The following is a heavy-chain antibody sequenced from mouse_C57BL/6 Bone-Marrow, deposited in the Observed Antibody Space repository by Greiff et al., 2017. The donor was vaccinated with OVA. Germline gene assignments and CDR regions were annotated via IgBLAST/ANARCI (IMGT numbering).Heavy chain of an antibody. V-gene: IGHV14-2*01. CDR3: ARDYGSSRFAY. D-gene: IGHD1-1*01. Sequence: VQLQQSGAELVKPGASVKLSCTASGFNIKDYYMHWVKQRTEQGLEWIGRIDPEDGDTKYAPKFQGKATITADTSSNTAYLQLSSLTSEDTAVYYCARDYGSSRFAYWGQGTLVTVSA. CDR1: GFNIKDYY. CDR2: IDPEDGDT. J-gene: IGHJ3*01.